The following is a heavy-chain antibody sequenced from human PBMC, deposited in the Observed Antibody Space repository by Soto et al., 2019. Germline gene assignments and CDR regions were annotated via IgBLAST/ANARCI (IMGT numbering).Heavy chain of an antibody. CDR1: GFTFSSYA. V-gene: IGHV3-23*01. CDR3: ANAKTPLQPTVVTTVDY. D-gene: IGHD4-17*01. CDR2: ISGSGGST. Sequence: ALRLSCAASGFTFSSYAMSWVRQAPGKGVEWVSAISGSGGSTYYADSVKGRFTISRDNSKNTLYLQMNSLRAEDKAVYYCANAKTPLQPTVVTTVDYWGQGTLVTVSS. J-gene: IGHJ4*02.